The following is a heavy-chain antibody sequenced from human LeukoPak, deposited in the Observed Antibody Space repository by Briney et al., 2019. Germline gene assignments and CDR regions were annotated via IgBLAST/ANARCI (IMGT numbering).Heavy chain of an antibody. CDR3: ANGGIAVAGTAY. Sequence: GGSPRLSCAASGFTFSSYAMSWVRQAPGKGLEWVSAISGSGGSTYYADSVKGRFTISRDNSKNTLYLQMNSLRAEDTAVYYCANGGIAVAGTAYWGQGTLVTVSS. V-gene: IGHV3-23*01. CDR2: ISGSGGST. J-gene: IGHJ4*02. D-gene: IGHD6-19*01. CDR1: GFTFSSYA.